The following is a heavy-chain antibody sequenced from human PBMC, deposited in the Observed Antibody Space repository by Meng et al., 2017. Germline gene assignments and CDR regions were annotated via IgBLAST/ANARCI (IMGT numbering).Heavy chain of an antibody. V-gene: IGHV4-34*01. D-gene: IGHD2/OR15-2a*01. Sequence: QVRLKQGGAGLWKPSETLSLTSAVYGGSFSGYYWSSIRPPPGKGLEWIGEINHSGSTNYNPSLKRRVTISVDTSKNQFSLKLSSVTAADTAVYYCARGRSSTWPWYFDLWGRGTLVTVSS. CDR3: ARGRSSTWPWYFDL. J-gene: IGHJ2*01. CDR1: GGSFSGYY. CDR2: INHSGST.